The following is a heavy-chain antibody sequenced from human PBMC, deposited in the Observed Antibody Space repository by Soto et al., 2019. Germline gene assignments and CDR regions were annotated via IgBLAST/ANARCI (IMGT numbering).Heavy chain of an antibody. CDR3: ARESSSTVTTGGGGSAKDY. Sequence: QVHLVESGGGVVQPGRSLGLSCAASGLTFSNYAMHWVRQAPGKGLEWVAFISYDGTNRCYPDSVKGRFTISRDNSKNPLYLPMNSLKAEDTAVYYCARESSSTVTTGGGGSAKDYWGQGTLVTVSS. V-gene: IGHV3-30-3*01. CDR1: GLTFSNYA. D-gene: IGHD4-17*01. CDR2: ISYDGTNR. J-gene: IGHJ4*02.